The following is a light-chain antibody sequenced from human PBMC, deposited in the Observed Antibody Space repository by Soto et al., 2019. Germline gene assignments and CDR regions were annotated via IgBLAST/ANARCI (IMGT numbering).Light chain of an antibody. J-gene: IGLJ1*01. Sequence: QSALTQPPSASGSPGRSVTISCTGTSSDVGGYDYVSWYQHHPGKAPRLIIYEVVQRPSGVPDRFSGSKSGNTASLTVSGLQAADEADYFCKSYAGSNTYVFGSGTKLTVL. CDR1: SSDVGGYDY. CDR3: KSYAGSNTYV. V-gene: IGLV2-8*01. CDR2: EVV.